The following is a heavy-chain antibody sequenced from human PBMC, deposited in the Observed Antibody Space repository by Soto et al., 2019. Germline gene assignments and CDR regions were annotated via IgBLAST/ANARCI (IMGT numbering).Heavy chain of an antibody. J-gene: IGHJ6*02. CDR3: ARDIGDFWSGYLKHSMDV. CDR1: GFTFSSYG. V-gene: IGHV3-33*01. CDR2: IWYDGSNK. Sequence: PGGSLRLSCAASGFTFSSYGMHWVRQAPGKGLEWVAVIWYDGSNKYYADSVKGRFTISRDNSKNTLYLQMNSLRAEDTAVYYCARDIGDFWSGYLKHSMDVWGQGTTVTVSS. D-gene: IGHD3-3*01.